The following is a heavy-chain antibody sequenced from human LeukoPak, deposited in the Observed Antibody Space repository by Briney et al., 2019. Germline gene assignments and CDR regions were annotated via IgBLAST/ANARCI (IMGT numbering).Heavy chain of an antibody. CDR1: GFTFSTYA. V-gene: IGHV3-30*09. CDR2: ISFDGSNK. CDR3: AKEMAPEGYSYGYDY. D-gene: IGHD5-18*01. J-gene: IGHJ4*02. Sequence: PGGSLRLSCAASGFTFSTYAIHWVRQAPGKGLEWVAVISFDGSNKYYADSVKGRFAISRDNSKNTLYLQMNSLRADDTAVYYCAKEMAPEGYSYGYDYWSQGTLVTVSS.